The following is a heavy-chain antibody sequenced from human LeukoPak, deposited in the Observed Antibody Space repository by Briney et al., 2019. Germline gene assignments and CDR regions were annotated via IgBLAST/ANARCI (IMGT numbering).Heavy chain of an antibody. CDR3: ARDRPYYYDTSGYVWDYYGMDV. J-gene: IGHJ6*02. D-gene: IGHD3-22*01. Sequence: RAGGSLRLSCAASGFTFSSYAMHWVRQAPGKGLEWVAVISYDGSNKYYADSVKARFTISRDNSKNTLYLQMNSLRAEDTAVYYCARDRPYYYDTSGYVWDYYGMDVWGQGTTVTVSS. V-gene: IGHV3-30-3*01. CDR2: ISYDGSNK. CDR1: GFTFSSYA.